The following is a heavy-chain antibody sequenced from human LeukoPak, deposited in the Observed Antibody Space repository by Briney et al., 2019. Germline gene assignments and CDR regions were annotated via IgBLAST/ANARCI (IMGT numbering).Heavy chain of an antibody. Sequence: SETLSLTCIVSGGSISNYYWSWIRQPPGKGLEWIGYIYYTGSTNYNPSLESRVTISVDMSDNQFSLKLSSVTAADTAVYYCARELYYYGSGSYLYWGQGTLVTVSS. CDR1: GGSISNYY. V-gene: IGHV4-59*12. CDR2: IYYTGST. D-gene: IGHD3-10*01. CDR3: ARELYYYGSGSYLY. J-gene: IGHJ4*02.